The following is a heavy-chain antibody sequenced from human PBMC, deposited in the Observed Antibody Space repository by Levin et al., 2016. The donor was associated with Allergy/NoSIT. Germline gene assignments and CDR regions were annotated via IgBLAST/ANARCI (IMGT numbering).Heavy chain of an antibody. Sequence: GGSLRLSCSASGFMFSDYAIYWVRQAPGKGLEYVSAISDDGGTSYYADSVKGRFTISRDNSKNTVYLQLSRLGAEDTAVYYCVKTAGESWTRVFFDYWGQGTLVTVSS. D-gene: IGHD2-21*02. V-gene: IGHV3-64D*09. CDR3: VKTAGESWTRVFFDY. J-gene: IGHJ4*02. CDR1: GFMFSDYA. CDR2: ISDDGGTS.